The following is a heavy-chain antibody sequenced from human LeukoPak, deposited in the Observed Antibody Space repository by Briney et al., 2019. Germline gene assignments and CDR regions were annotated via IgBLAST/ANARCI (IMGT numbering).Heavy chain of an antibody. J-gene: IGHJ4*02. CDR1: GDSVSSNSAA. CDR3: ARAVVAVAGILLDY. D-gene: IGHD6-19*01. CDR2: TYYRSKWYN. Sequence: SQTLSLTCAISGDSVSSNSAAWNWIRQSPSRGLEWRGRTYYRSKWYNDYAVSVKSRITINPDTSKNQFSLQLNSVTSEDTAVYYCARAVVAVAGILLDYWGQGTLVTVSS. V-gene: IGHV6-1*01.